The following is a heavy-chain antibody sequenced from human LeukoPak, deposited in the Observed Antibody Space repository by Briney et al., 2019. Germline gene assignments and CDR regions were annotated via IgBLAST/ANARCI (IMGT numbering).Heavy chain of an antibody. D-gene: IGHD6-19*01. CDR1: GFTFDNYG. Sequence: GGSLRLSCEASGFTFDNYGMHWVRQAPGKGLEWVSFISWNSGSMAYADSVKGRFTISRDNAKNSLYLQMNSLRAEDTAFYYCAKDWYSRGWYEAYQYYGVDLWGQGTTVTVSS. CDR3: AKDWYSRGWYEAYQYYGVDL. CDR2: ISWNSGSM. J-gene: IGHJ6*02. V-gene: IGHV3-9*01.